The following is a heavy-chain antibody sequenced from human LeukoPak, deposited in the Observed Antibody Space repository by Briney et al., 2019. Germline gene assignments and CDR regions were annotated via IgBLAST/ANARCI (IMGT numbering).Heavy chain of an antibody. CDR3: VSGTVTIFGVVIIQRFDC. J-gene: IGHJ4*02. CDR2: ISSSSSYI. CDR1: GFTFSSYS. V-gene: IGHV3-21*01. D-gene: IGHD3-3*01. Sequence: GGSLRLSCAASGFTFSSYSMNWVRQAPGKGLEWVSSISSSSSYIYYADSVKGRFTISRDNAKNSLYLQMNSLRAEDTAVYYCVSGTVTIFGVVIIQRFDCWGQGTLVTVSS.